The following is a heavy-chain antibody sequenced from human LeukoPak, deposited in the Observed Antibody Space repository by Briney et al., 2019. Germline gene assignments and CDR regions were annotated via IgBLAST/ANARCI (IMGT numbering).Heavy chain of an antibody. CDR1: GGSISSYY. D-gene: IGHD3-10*01. Sequence: SETLSLTCTVSGGSISSYYWSWIRQPPGKGLEWIGYIYYSGSTNYNPSLKSRVTISVDTSKNQFSLKLSSVTAADTAVYYCARNLWFGEFVFDYWGQGTLVPVSS. CDR2: IYYSGST. V-gene: IGHV4-59*01. J-gene: IGHJ4*02. CDR3: ARNLWFGEFVFDY.